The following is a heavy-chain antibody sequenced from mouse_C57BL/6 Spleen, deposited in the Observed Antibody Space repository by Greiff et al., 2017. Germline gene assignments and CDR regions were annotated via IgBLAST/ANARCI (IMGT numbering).Heavy chain of an antibody. D-gene: IGHD1-1*01. Sequence: EVQLQQSGPVLVKPGASVKMSCKASGYTFTDYYMNWVKQSHGKSLEWIGVINPYNGGTSYNQKFKGKATLTVDKSSSTAYMELNSLTSEDSAVYYCARDYGSSRFAYWGQGTLVTVSA. J-gene: IGHJ3*01. V-gene: IGHV1-19*01. CDR1: GYTFTDYY. CDR2: INPYNGGT. CDR3: ARDYGSSRFAY.